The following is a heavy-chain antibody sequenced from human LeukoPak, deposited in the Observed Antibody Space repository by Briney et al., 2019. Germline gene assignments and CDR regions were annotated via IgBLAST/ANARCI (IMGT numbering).Heavy chain of an antibody. CDR2: ISSSGSTI. CDR3: ARDWAVAGTGDY. Sequence: LSLTCTVSGGSISSYYWSWIRQAPGKGLEWVSYISSSGSTIYYADSVKGRFTISRDNAKNSLYLQMNSLRAEDTAVYYCARDWAVAGTGDYWGQGTLVTVSS. D-gene: IGHD6-19*01. CDR1: GGSISSYY. V-gene: IGHV3-11*01. J-gene: IGHJ4*02.